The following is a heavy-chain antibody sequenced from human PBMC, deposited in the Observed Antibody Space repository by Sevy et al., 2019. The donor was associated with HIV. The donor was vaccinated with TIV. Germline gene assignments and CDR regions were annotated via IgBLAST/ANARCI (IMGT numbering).Heavy chain of an antibody. J-gene: IGHJ6*02. D-gene: IGHD2-2*01. CDR3: ARESGDYCSGTSCSSCVKEYSYGMDI. Sequence: GGSLRLSCAASGFTFSSYWMSWVRQAPGKGLEWVANIKQDGSEKYYVDSVKGRFTISRDNAKKSLYLELNSLRDEDTAVYYCARESGDYCSGTSCSSCVKEYSYGMDIWGQGTSVTVSS. CDR1: GFTFSSYW. V-gene: IGHV3-7*03. CDR2: IKQDGSEK.